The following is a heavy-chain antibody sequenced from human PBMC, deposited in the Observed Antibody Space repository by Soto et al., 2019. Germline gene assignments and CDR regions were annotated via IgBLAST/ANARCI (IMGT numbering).Heavy chain of an antibody. CDR2: IKTDGSIT. Sequence: EAQLVESGGGLVQPGGSLRLSCAASGFTFSSYWMHWVRQAPGKGLVWVSRIKTDGSITSYADSVQGRFTISRDNAKNTLYLQMNSLRAEDTAVYYCARVGSRWYHFDYWGKGPLVTVSS. V-gene: IGHV3-74*01. J-gene: IGHJ4*02. CDR1: GFTFSSYW. D-gene: IGHD6-19*01. CDR3: ARVGSRWYHFDY.